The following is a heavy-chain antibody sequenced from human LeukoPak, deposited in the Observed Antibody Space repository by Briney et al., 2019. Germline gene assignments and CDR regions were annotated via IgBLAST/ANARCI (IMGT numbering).Heavy chain of an antibody. D-gene: IGHD3-10*01. CDR3: ARATYYYGSGSYVRFDP. V-gene: IGHV4-59*12. J-gene: IGHJ5*02. Sequence: SETLSLTCTVSGGSISSYYWSWIRQPPGKGLEWIGYIYYSGSTNYNPSLKSRVTISVDTSKNQFSLKLSSVTAADTAVYYCARATYYYGSGSYVRFDPWGQGTLVTVSS. CDR2: IYYSGST. CDR1: GGSISSYY.